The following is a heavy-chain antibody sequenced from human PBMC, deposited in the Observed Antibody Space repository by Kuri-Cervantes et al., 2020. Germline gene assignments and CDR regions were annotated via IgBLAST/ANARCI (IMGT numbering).Heavy chain of an antibody. CDR2: INPNSGGT. V-gene: IGHV1-2*02. CDR1: GGTFSSYA. CDR3: ARRPVYYYGSGSYRGWFDP. Sequence: ASVKVSCKASGGTFSSYAISWVRQAPGQGLEWMGWINPNSGGTNYAQKFQGRVTMTRDTSISTAYMELSRLRSDDTAVYYCARRPVYYYGSGSYRGWFDPWGQGILVTVSS. J-gene: IGHJ5*02. D-gene: IGHD3-10*01.